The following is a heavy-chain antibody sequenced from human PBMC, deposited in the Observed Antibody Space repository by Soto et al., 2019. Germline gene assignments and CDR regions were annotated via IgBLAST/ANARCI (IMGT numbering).Heavy chain of an antibody. CDR2: IYWDDDK. CDR1: GFSLSTSGVG. V-gene: IGHV2-5*02. D-gene: IGHD6-19*01. Sequence: QITLKESGPTLVKPTQTLTLTCTFSGFSLSTSGVGVGWFRQHPGKALEWLAVIYWDDDKRSSPSLKSRLTIPKDTSKTQVVLTMTNMDPVDTATYYCAQSRGAGNSAVQVYWGLGTLVTVSS. CDR3: AQSRGAGNSAVQVY. J-gene: IGHJ4*02.